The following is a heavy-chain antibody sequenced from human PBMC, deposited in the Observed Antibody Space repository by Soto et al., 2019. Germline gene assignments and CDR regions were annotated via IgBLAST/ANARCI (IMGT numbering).Heavy chain of an antibody. CDR3: ARGASLVPDPYYFDY. CDR2: IIPIFGTA. D-gene: IGHD6-13*01. J-gene: IGHJ4*02. CDR1: GYTFTSYA. V-gene: IGHV1-69*13. Sequence: SVKVSCKASGYTFTSYAISWVRQAPGQGLEWMGGIIPIFGTANYAQKFQGRVTITADESTSTAYMEPSSLRSEDTAVYYCARGASLVPDPYYFDYWGQGTLVTVSS.